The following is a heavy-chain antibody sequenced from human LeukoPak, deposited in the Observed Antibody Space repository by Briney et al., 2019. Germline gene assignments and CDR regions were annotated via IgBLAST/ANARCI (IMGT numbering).Heavy chain of an antibody. Sequence: GGSLRLSCAASGFIFSNYAMTWVRQAPGKGLQWVSTITSGGNTYYADSVKGRFTISRDNSKNTLYLQMNSLRAEDTAVYYCAKYCSGGNCYSGLYWGQGTLVTVSS. D-gene: IGHD2-15*01. V-gene: IGHV3-23*01. CDR1: GFIFSNYA. CDR3: AKYCSGGNCYSGLY. CDR2: ITSGGNT. J-gene: IGHJ4*02.